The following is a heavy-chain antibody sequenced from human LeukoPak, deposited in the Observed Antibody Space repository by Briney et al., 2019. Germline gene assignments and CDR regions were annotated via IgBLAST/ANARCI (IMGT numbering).Heavy chain of an antibody. J-gene: IGHJ3*02. V-gene: IGHV3-48*03. CDR2: ISSSGGST. Sequence: PGGSLRLSCAASGFTFSSYEMNWVRQAPGKGLEWVSGISSSGGSTYYADSVKGRFTFSRDNAKNSLYLQMNSLRAEDTAVYYCARESSWNYPAHDAFDIWGQGTMVTVSS. CDR3: ARESSWNYPAHDAFDI. CDR1: GFTFSSYE. D-gene: IGHD1-7*01.